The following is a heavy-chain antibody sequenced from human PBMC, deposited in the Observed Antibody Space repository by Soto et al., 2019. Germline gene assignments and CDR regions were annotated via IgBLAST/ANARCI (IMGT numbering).Heavy chain of an antibody. CDR1: GGSISSSNW. J-gene: IGHJ6*02. CDR2: IYHSGST. Sequence: QVQLQESGPGLVKPSGTLSLTCAVSGGSISSSNWWSWVRQPPGKGLEWIGEIYHSGSTNYHPSLKSRVTISVDKSKTQFSLKLSSVTAADTAVYYCAKVSGSYYYGMDVWGQGTTVTVSS. V-gene: IGHV4-4*02. D-gene: IGHD1-26*01. CDR3: AKVSGSYYYGMDV.